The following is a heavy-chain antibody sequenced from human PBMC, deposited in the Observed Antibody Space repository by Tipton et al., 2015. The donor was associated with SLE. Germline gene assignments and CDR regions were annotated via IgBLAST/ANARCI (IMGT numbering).Heavy chain of an antibody. Sequence: TLSLTCAVSGASISSGGYSWSWIRQPPGKGPEWIGNVYQTARTYYNPSLKSRLTISVDTSKNQFSLKLNSVTAADTAVYYCASETTTVITIEYWGQGTLVTVSS. CDR3: ASETTTVITIEY. D-gene: IGHD4-17*01. J-gene: IGHJ4*02. CDR2: VYQTART. V-gene: IGHV4-30-2*01. CDR1: GASISSGGYS.